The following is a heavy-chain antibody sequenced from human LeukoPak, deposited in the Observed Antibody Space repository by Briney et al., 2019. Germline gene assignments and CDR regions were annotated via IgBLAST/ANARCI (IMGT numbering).Heavy chain of an antibody. CDR2: IYSGGGT. D-gene: IGHD4-23*01. CDR3: ARDSGNYYFDY. V-gene: IGHV3-66*02. CDR1: GFTVSSNY. J-gene: IGHJ4*02. Sequence: GGSLRLSCAASGFTVSSNYMSWVRQAPGKGLEWVSVIYSGGGTYYADSAKGRFTISRDNSKNTLYLQMNSLRAEDTAVYYCARDSGNYYFDYWGQGTLVTVSS.